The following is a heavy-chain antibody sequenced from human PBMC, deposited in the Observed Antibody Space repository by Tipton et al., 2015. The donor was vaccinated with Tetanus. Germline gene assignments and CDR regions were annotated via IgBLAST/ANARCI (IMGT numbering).Heavy chain of an antibody. V-gene: IGHV4-59*03. J-gene: IGHJ5*02. CDR3: AVRDSSPWGFDP. D-gene: IGHD6-6*01. Sequence: TLSLTCSVSGFAISNYYWSWIRQPPGKGLEWIGHMFYSGTTKYNPSPKSRVAISVDRSKNEFSLQLRSVTAADTAVYYCAVRDSSPWGFDPWGPGTLVTVTS. CDR2: MFYSGTT. CDR1: GFAISNYY.